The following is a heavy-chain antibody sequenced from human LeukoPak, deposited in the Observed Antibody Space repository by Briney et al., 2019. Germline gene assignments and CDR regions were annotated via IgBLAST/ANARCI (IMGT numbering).Heavy chain of an antibody. V-gene: IGHV4-39*07. D-gene: IGHD3-22*01. CDR2: IYYSGFT. Sequence: SETLSLTCTVSGGSITTNSYYWVWIRQSPGEGLEWIASIYYSGFTYYNSSLKSRVTTSVDKSKNKFSLKLSSVTAADTAVYYCVRDLSNYYESSGAFDIWGPGTMVTVSP. CDR3: VRDLSNYYESSGAFDI. CDR1: GGSITTNSYY. J-gene: IGHJ3*02.